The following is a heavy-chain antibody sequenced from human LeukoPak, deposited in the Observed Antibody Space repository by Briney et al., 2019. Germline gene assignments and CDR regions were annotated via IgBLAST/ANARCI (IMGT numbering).Heavy chain of an antibody. CDR1: GGSVSNYY. J-gene: IGHJ4*02. Sequence: KTSETLSLTCTVSGGSVSNYYWSWIRQSPGKGLEWIGYIYYTETSYNPSLKSRVTISADTSKNQFSLKLSSVTAADTAVYYCATSSSDYYYDSSGYYIHWGQGTLVTVSS. D-gene: IGHD3-22*01. CDR3: ATSSSDYYYDSSGYYIH. CDR2: IYYTET. V-gene: IGHV4-59*08.